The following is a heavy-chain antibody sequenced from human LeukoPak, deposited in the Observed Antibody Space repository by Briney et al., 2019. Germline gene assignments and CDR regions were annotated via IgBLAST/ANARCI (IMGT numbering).Heavy chain of an antibody. CDR1: GGSFSGYY. CDR2: INHSGST. J-gene: IGHJ4*02. V-gene: IGHV4-34*01. CDR3: ARVGVVVVAATPGGPRFDY. Sequence: SETLSLTCAVYGGSFSGYYWSWIRQPPGKGLEWIGEINHSGSTNYNPSLKSRVTISVDTSKNQFSLKLSSVTAADTAVYYCARVGVVVVAATPGGPRFDYWGQGTLVTVSS. D-gene: IGHD2-15*01.